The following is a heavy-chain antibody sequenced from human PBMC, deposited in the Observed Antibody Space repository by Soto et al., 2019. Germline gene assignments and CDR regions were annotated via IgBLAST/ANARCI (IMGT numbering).Heavy chain of an antibody. D-gene: IGHD6-19*01. Sequence: SETLSLTCTVSGGSISSGGYYWSWIRQHPGKGLEWIGYIYYSGSTYYNPSLKSRVTISVDTSKNQFSLKLSSVTAADTAVYYCARVWQWPGHFDYWGQGTLVTVSS. CDR3: ARVWQWPGHFDY. CDR1: GGSISSGGYY. J-gene: IGHJ4*02. V-gene: IGHV4-31*03. CDR2: IYYSGST.